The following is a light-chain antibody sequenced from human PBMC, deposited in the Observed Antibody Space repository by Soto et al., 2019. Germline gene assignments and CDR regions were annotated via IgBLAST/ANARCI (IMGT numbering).Light chain of an antibody. J-gene: IGLJ2*01. CDR3: AAWDDNLNGLV. Sequence: QSVLTQPPSASGTPGQRVTISCSGSSSNIGSNTVSWSQQLPGTAPKLLIYSNNQRPSWVPDRFSGSKSGTSASLVISGLQSEDEADYYCAAWDDNLNGLVFGGGTKLTV. CDR1: SSNIGSNT. V-gene: IGLV1-44*01. CDR2: SNN.